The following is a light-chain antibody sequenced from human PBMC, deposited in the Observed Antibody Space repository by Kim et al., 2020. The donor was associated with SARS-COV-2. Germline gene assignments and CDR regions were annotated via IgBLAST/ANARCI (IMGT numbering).Light chain of an antibody. Sequence: AVGQTVRTPCQGDSHRSYYATWYQQKPGQAPILVIYGKNNRPSGSPDRFSGSSSGNKASLTITGTQAGDEADYYCNSRDTKENVVFGRGTQLTVL. CDR1: SHRSYY. CDR2: GKN. J-gene: IGLJ2*01. CDR3: NSRDTKENVV. V-gene: IGLV3-19*01.